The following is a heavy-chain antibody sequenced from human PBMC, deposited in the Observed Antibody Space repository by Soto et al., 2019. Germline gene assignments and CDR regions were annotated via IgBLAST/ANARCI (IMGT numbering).Heavy chain of an antibody. Sequence: PGGSLRLSCAVSGFTFDDYAMHWVRQAPGKGLEWVSGITWGDSSRGYADSVKGRFTISRDNAKNFLYLQMNSLRVEDTALYYCVKDKFESGMDVWGQGTTVTVSS. CDR2: ITWGDSSR. D-gene: IGHD3-16*01. V-gene: IGHV3-9*01. CDR1: GFTFDDYA. CDR3: VKDKFESGMDV. J-gene: IGHJ6*02.